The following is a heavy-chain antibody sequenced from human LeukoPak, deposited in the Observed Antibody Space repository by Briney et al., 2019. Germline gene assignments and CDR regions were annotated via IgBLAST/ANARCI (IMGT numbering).Heavy chain of an antibody. CDR3: ARVSGSYYEFFDY. J-gene: IGHJ4*02. D-gene: IGHD1-26*01. CDR1: GYTFTGHY. CDR2: INPNTGGT. V-gene: IGHV1-2*02. Sequence: GASVKVSCKASGYTFTGHYIHWVRQAPGQRFEWMGWINPNTGGTDYAQKFQGRVTMTRDTSISTAYMELSRLRSDDTAFYYCARVSGSYYEFFDYWGQGTLVTVSS.